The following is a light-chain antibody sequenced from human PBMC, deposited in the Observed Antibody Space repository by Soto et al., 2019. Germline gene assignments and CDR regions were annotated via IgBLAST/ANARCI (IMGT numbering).Light chain of an antibody. CDR2: DAS. V-gene: IGKV3-11*01. CDR3: QQRSNWTRT. J-gene: IGKJ2*01. CDR1: QSVSSY. Sequence: EIVLTQSPATLSLSPGERATLSCRASQSVSSYLACYQQKPGQAPRLLIYDASIRATVIPARFSGSGSGTDVTLSISRLELEDFAVYCCQQRSNWTRTFGQGTKLEIK.